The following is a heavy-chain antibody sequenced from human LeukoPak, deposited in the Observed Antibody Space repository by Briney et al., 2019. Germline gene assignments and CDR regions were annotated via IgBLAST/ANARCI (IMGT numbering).Heavy chain of an antibody. CDR3: ARGQMMYSSSSGVDY. V-gene: IGHV1-2*02. CDR2: INPNSGGT. J-gene: IGHJ4*02. CDR1: GYTFTGYY. D-gene: IGHD6-6*01. Sequence: GASVKVSCKASGYTFTGYYMHWVRQAPGQGLEWMGWINPNSGGTNYAQKFQGRVTMTRDTSISTAYMELSRLRSDDTAVYYCARGQMMYSSSSGVDYWGQGTLVTVSS.